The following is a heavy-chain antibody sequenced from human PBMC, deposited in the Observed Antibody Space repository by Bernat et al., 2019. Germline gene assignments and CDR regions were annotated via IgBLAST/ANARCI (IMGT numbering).Heavy chain of an antibody. D-gene: IGHD6-19*01. J-gene: IGHJ4*02. CDR3: AGDDQVTSGWAMDS. CDR2: IWYDGSNK. Sequence: QVQLVESGGGVVQPGRSLRLSCAASGFTVSSYAMHWVRQAPGKGLEWVAVIWYDGSNKYYADSVKGRFTISRDTSKNTLYLQMNSLRAEDTAVYYWAGDDQVTSGWAMDSWGQGTLVTVSS. V-gene: IGHV3-33*01. CDR1: GFTVSSYA.